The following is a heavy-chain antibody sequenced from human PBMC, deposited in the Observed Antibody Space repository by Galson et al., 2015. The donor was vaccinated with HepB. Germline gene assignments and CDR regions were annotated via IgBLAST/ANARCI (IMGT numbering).Heavy chain of an antibody. D-gene: IGHD2-15*01. CDR2: ISAYNGNT. V-gene: IGHV1-18*04. CDR1: GYTFTSYG. J-gene: IGHJ6*02. Sequence: VKVSCKASGYTFTSYGISWVRQAPGQGLEWMGWISAYNGNTNYAQKLQGRVTMTTDTSTSTAYMELRSLRSDDTAVYYCASSVCGGSCYSYYYYGMDVWGQGTTVTVSS. CDR3: ASSVCGGSCYSYYYYGMDV.